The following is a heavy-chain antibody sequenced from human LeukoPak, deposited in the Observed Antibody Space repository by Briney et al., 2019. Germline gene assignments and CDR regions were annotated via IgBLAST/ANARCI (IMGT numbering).Heavy chain of an antibody. J-gene: IGHJ2*01. CDR1: GDSMISYY. Sequence: SETLSLTCTVSGDSMISYYWSWLRQPPGKGLEWIGYIYYSGNTNYNPSLKSRLTMSVDTSKNEFSLKLRSVTAADTAVYFCAGMTKVKEYFDLWGRGTLVTVSS. CDR3: AGMTKVKEYFDL. CDR2: IYYSGNT. D-gene: IGHD4-17*01. V-gene: IGHV4-59*01.